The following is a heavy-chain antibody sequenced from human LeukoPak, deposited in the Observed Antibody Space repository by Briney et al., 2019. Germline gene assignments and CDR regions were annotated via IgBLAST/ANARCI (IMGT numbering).Heavy chain of an antibody. J-gene: IGHJ3*02. V-gene: IGHV3-9*01. CDR2: ISWNSGSI. Sequence: GGSLRLSCAASGFTFDDYAMHWVRQAPGKGLEWASGISWNSGSIGYADSVKGRFTISRDNAKNSLYLQMNSLRAEDTALYYCAKDTMVTDILTGTGAFDIWGQGTMVTVSS. CDR3: AKDTMVTDILTGTGAFDI. CDR1: GFTFDDYA. D-gene: IGHD3-9*01.